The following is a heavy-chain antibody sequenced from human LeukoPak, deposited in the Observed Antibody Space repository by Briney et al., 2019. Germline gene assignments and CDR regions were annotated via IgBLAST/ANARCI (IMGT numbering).Heavy chain of an antibody. J-gene: IGHJ6*03. CDR3: AKDLGYCSGGSCYYYYYMDV. Sequence: TGGSLRLSCAASGFTFSSYGMHWVRQAPGKGLEWVAFIRNNAGDKYYADSVKGRFTISRDNSKNTLFLQMNSLRVEDTALYYCAKDLGYCSGGSCYYYYYMDVWGKGTTVTVSS. V-gene: IGHV3-30*02. CDR2: IRNNAGDK. D-gene: IGHD2-15*01. CDR1: GFTFSSYG.